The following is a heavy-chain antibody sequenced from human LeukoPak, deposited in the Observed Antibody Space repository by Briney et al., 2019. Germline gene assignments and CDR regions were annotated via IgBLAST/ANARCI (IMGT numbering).Heavy chain of an antibody. CDR2: ISYDGSNK. J-gene: IGHJ4*02. D-gene: IGHD2-2*02. CDR1: GFTFSSYA. Sequence: GVSLRLSCAASGFTFSSYAMHWVRQAPGKGLEWVAVISYDGSNKYYADSVKGRFTISRDNSKNTLYLQMNSLRAEDTAVYYCARGSLGVVPAAIGYWGQGTLVTVSS. CDR3: ARGSLGVVPAAIGY. V-gene: IGHV3-30-3*01.